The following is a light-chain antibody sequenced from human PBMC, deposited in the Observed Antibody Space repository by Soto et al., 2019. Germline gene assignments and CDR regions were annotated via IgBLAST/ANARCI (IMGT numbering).Light chain of an antibody. CDR1: SSVVGGYNY. CDR2: DVS. Sequence: QSVLTQPASVSGSPGQSIAISCTGTSSVVGGYNYVSWYQQHPGKVPKLLINDVSNRPSGVSSRFSGSKSGNTASLTISGLQAEDEADYYCSSYTISSTYVFGSGTKVTVL. CDR3: SSYTISSTYV. J-gene: IGLJ1*01. V-gene: IGLV2-14*01.